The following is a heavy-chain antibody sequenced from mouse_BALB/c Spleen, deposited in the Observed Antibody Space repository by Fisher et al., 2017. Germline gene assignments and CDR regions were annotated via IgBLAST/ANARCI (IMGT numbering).Heavy chain of an antibody. Sequence: KFKGKATLTVDKSSSTAYMELSSLTSEDSAVYYCTRRGNYLYYYAMDYWGQGTSVTVSS. CDR3: TRRGNYLYYYAMDY. V-gene: IGHV1-26*01. D-gene: IGHD2-1*01. J-gene: IGHJ4*01.